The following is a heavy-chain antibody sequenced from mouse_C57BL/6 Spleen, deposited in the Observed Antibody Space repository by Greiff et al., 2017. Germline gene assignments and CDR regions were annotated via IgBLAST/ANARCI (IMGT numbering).Heavy chain of an antibody. CDR1: GYAFTNYL. J-gene: IGHJ4*01. Sequence: QVQLQQSGAELVRPGTSVKVSCKASGYAFTNYLIEWVKQRPGQGLEWIGVINPGSGGTNYNEKFKGKATLTADKSSSTAYMQLSSLTSEDSAVYFCARALWSYYAIDYWGQGTSVTVSS. V-gene: IGHV1-54*01. D-gene: IGHD1-1*02. CDR3: ARALWSYYAIDY. CDR2: INPGSGGT.